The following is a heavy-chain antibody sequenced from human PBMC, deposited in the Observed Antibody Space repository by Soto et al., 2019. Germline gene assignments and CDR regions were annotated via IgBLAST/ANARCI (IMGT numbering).Heavy chain of an antibody. CDR3: ARANTENAANFSDY. CDR1: GGSFSGYY. CDR2: INHSGST. V-gene: IGHV4-34*01. D-gene: IGHD6-25*01. J-gene: IGHJ4*02. Sequence: SETLSLTCAVYGGSFSGYYWSWIRQPPGKGLEWIGEINHSGSTNYNPSLKSRVTISVDTSKNQFSLKLSSVTAADTAVYYCARANTENAANFSDYWGQGTLVTVSS.